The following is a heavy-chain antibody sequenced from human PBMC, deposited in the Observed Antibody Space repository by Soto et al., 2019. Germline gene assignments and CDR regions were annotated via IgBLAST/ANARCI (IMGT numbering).Heavy chain of an antibody. CDR3: ARDGTLYDSSGYYYLY. CDR1: GGTFSRYA. CDR2: IIPMFGKA. D-gene: IGHD3-22*01. V-gene: IGHV1-69*13. J-gene: IGHJ4*02. Sequence: SVKVSCKASGGTFSRYAISWVRQAPGQGLEWMGGIIPMFGKANYAQKFQDRITITADESTSTGYLELRSLRSEDTAMYYCARDGTLYDSSGYYYLYWGQGTLVTVSS.